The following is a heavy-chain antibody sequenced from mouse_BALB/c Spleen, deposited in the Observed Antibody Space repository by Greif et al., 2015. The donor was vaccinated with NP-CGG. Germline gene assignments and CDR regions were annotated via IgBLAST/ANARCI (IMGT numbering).Heavy chain of an antibody. CDR3: ARSYYGSSYFDY. CDR2: ISSGSSTI. CDR1: GFTFSSFG. D-gene: IGHD1-1*01. J-gene: IGHJ2*01. V-gene: IGHV5-17*02. Sequence: EVQVVESGGGLVQPGGSRKLSCAASGFTFSSFGMHWVRQAPEKGLEWVAYISSGSSTIYYADTVKGRFTISRDNPKNTLFLQMTSLRSEDTAMYYCARSYYGSSYFDYWGQGTTLTVSS.